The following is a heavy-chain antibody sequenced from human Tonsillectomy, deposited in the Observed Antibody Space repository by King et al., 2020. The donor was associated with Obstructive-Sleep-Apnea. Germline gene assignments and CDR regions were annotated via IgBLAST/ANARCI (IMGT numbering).Heavy chain of an antibody. CDR3: ARAKSLGPMERGTTGWWLDP. J-gene: IGHJ5*02. V-gene: IGHV1-8*01. CDR1: GYTFSSYD. Sequence: VQLVESGAEVKTPGASVKVSCKASGYTFSSYDINWVRQATGQGLEWMGWMNPNSGNTGYAQNFQGRVTMTRDTSISTAYRELSSLTSDDTAVYFCARAKSLGPMERGTTGWWLDPWGQGTLITVSS. CDR2: MNPNSGNT. D-gene: IGHD3-10*01.